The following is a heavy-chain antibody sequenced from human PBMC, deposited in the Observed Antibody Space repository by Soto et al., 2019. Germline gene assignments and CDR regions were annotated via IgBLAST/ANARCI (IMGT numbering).Heavy chain of an antibody. CDR1: GGSISNAAYS. CDR2: IYPSGMP. Sequence: QLQLQESGSGLVKPSHTLSLTCTVSGGSISNAAYSWSWIRQPPGKGLEWIGYIYPSGMPFYNPSLRSRVTISIVRSNDQFSLNLKSVTAADTAVYYCARERGGYGLFDSWGQGTLVTVSS. CDR3: ARERGGYGLFDS. J-gene: IGHJ4*02. V-gene: IGHV4-30-2*01. D-gene: IGHD5-18*01.